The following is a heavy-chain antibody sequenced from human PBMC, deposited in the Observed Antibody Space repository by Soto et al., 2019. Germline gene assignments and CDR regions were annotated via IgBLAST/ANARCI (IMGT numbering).Heavy chain of an antibody. Sequence: QVQLVQSGAEVKKPGASVKVSCKVSGYTFTGNYMHWMRQAPGQGPEWMGWLNPRNGDTYYAQKFQGRVTITRDTSISTAYMDLSRLTSDDTAIYFCVRGGGVDVVTPTRIVFDYWGQGTLLTVSS. CDR2: LNPRNGDT. J-gene: IGHJ4*02. D-gene: IGHD2-21*02. CDR3: VRGGGVDVVTPTRIVFDY. CDR1: GYTFTGNY. V-gene: IGHV1-2*02.